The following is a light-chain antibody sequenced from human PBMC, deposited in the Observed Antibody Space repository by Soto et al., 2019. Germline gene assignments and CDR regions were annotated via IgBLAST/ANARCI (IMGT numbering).Light chain of an antibody. CDR3: QQYGSSGT. V-gene: IGKV3-20*01. CDR1: QSVSNNY. Sequence: EIVLRQSPGTLSLSPGERATLSFRASQSVSNNYLAWYQQKPGQAPRLLIYGASNRATGIPDRFSGSGSGTDFTLTISRLEPEDFAVYYCQQYGSSGTFGQGTKVDIK. J-gene: IGKJ1*01. CDR2: GAS.